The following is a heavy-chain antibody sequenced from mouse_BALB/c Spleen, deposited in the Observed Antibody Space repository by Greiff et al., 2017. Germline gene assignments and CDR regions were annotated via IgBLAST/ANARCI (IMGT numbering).Heavy chain of an antibody. J-gene: IGHJ3*01. CDR3: NAWDGNYKFAY. V-gene: IGHV14-4*02. CDR2: IDPENGDT. Sequence: VQLKESGAELVRSGASVKLSCTASGFNIKDYYMHWVKQRPEQGLEWIGWIDPENGDTEYAPKFQGKATMTADTSSNTAYLQLSSLTSEDTAVYYCNAWDGNYKFAYWGQGTLVTVSA. D-gene: IGHD2-1*01. CDR1: GFNIKDYY.